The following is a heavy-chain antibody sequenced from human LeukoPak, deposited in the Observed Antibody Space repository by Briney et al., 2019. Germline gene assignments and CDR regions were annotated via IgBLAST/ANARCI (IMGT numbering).Heavy chain of an antibody. Sequence: PGGSLRLSCAASGFTLSDYYMSWIRQAPGMGLEWVSYISSSGSTIHDADSAKGRFTISRDNAKNSLYLHMNFLRAEDTAVYYCARDYSLPGDGLDPWGQGTLVTASS. CDR2: ISSSGSTI. CDR1: GFTLSDYY. V-gene: IGHV3-11*04. D-gene: IGHD2-21*01. J-gene: IGHJ5*02. CDR3: ARDYSLPGDGLDP.